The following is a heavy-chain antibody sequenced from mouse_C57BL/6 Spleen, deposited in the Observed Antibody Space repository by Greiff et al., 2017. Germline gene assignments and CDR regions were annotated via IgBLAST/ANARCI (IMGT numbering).Heavy chain of an antibody. CDR2: ISSGSSTI. CDR3: ASYYSNYFDY. J-gene: IGHJ2*01. D-gene: IGHD2-5*01. Sequence: EVKVVESGGGLVKPGGSLKLSCAASGFTFSDYGMHWVRQAPEKGLEWVAYISSGSSTIYYADTVKGRFTISSDNAKNTLFLQMTSLRSEDTAMYYCASYYSNYFDYWGQGTTLTVSS. V-gene: IGHV5-17*01. CDR1: GFTFSDYG.